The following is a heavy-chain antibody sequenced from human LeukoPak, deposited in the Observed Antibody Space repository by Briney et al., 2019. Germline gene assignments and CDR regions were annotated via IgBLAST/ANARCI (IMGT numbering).Heavy chain of an antibody. Sequence: PGGSLRLSFAPSGFTFISYAMHWVRQATGKGLGWVSAIGTAVDPYYPGSVKGRFTISRENAKNSLYLQMNSLRAGDTAVYYCARASSYSSGLDYWGQGTLVTVSS. D-gene: IGHD6-19*01. V-gene: IGHV3-13*05. J-gene: IGHJ4*02. CDR1: GFTFISYA. CDR3: ARASSYSSGLDY. CDR2: IGTAVDP.